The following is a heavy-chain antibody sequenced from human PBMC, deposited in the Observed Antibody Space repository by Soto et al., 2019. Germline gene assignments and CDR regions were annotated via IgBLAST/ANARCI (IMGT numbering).Heavy chain of an antibody. CDR2: ISGSGGST. CDR3: AKDLQQLAEIDAFDI. Sequence: GGSLRLSCVVSGSTFSSDDMSWVRQAPGRGLEWVSGISGSGGSTYYADSAKGRFTISRDNSKNTLYLQMNSLRAEDTAVYYCAKDLQQLAEIDAFDIWGQGTMVTVSS. D-gene: IGHD6-13*01. J-gene: IGHJ3*02. V-gene: IGHV3-23*01. CDR1: GSTFSSDD.